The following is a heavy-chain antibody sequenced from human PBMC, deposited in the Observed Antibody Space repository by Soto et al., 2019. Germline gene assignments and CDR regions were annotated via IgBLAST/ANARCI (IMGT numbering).Heavy chain of an antibody. D-gene: IGHD3-10*01. J-gene: IGHJ6*02. V-gene: IGHV3-33*01. CDR1: GFAFSNYG. CDR3: ARGVYGSGTYYKIHYQYYGMDV. CDR2: IWSDGNNK. Sequence: GGSLRISVSGSGFAFSNYGMPWVRQAPGKGLEGAAVIWSDGNNKFYTDSVKGRFTVSRDNSKNTLYLQMNSLRGDDTAVYYCARGVYGSGTYYKIHYQYYGMDVWGQGTTVTVSS.